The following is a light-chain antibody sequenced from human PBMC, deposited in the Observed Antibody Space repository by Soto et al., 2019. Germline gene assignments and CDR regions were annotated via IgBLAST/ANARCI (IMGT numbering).Light chain of an antibody. V-gene: IGLV2-14*03. J-gene: IGLJ1*01. Sequence: QSVLTQPVSVSGSPGQSITISCTGTSSVVGGYNYVSWYQQHPDIAPKLMIYDVTNRPSGVSNRSSGSKSGNTASLTISGLQAEDEADYYCSSYASSSSLVFGTGTKVTVL. CDR1: SSVVGGYNY. CDR2: DVT. CDR3: SSYASSSSLV.